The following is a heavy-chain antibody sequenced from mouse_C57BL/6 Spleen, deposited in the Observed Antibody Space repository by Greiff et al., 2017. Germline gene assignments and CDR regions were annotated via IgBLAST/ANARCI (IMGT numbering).Heavy chain of an antibody. J-gene: IGHJ1*03. CDR2: IRLKSDNYAT. Sequence: EVMLVESGGGLVQPGGSMKLSCVASGFTFSNYWMNWVRPSPEKGLEWVAQIRLKSDNYATHYAESVKGRFTISRDDSKSSVYLQMNNLRAEDTGIYYCTGGGWLGWYFDVWGTGTTVTVSS. D-gene: IGHD2-3*01. CDR1: GFTFSNYW. V-gene: IGHV6-3*01. CDR3: TGGGWLGWYFDV.